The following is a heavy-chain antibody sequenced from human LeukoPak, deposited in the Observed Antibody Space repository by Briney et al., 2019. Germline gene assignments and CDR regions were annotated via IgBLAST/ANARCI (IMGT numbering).Heavy chain of an antibody. Sequence: SVKVSCKASGGTFSSYAISWVRQAPGQGLEWMGGVIPIFGTANYAQKFQGRVTITADESTSTAYMELSSLRSEDTAVYYCARGEDEEQQLSPFDYWGQGTLVTVSS. CDR2: VIPIFGTA. CDR1: GGTFSSYA. V-gene: IGHV1-69*13. J-gene: IGHJ4*02. CDR3: ARGEDEEQQLSPFDY. D-gene: IGHD6-13*01.